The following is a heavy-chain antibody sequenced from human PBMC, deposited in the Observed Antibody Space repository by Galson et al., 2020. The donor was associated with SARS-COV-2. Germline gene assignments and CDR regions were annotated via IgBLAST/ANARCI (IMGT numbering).Heavy chain of an antibody. D-gene: IGHD4-17*01. J-gene: IGHJ4*02. V-gene: IGHV3-9*01. CDR2: ISWNSGSI. Sequence: GGSLRLSCAASGFTFDDYAMHWVRQAPGKGLEWVSGISWNSGSIGYADSVKGRFTISRDNAKNSLYLQMNSLRAEDTALYYCAKDSPYGDHFDYWGQGTRVTVSS. CDR1: GFTFDDYA. CDR3: AKDSPYGDHFDY.